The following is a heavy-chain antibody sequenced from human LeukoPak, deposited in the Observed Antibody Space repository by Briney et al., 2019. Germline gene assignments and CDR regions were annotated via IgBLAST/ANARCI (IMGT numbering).Heavy chain of an antibody. Sequence: ASVKVSCKASGGTFSSYAISWVRQAPGQRLEWMGWINAGNGNTKYSQKFQGRVTITRDTSASTAYMELSSLRSEDTAVYYCAKAFKWELLHDAFDIWGQGTMVTVSS. CDR3: AKAFKWELLHDAFDI. CDR2: INAGNGNT. J-gene: IGHJ3*02. D-gene: IGHD1-26*01. CDR1: GGTFSSYA. V-gene: IGHV1-3*01.